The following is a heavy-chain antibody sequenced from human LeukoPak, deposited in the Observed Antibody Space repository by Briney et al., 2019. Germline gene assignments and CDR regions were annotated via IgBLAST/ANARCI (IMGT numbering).Heavy chain of an antibody. CDR2: IWYDGSNK. Sequence: GRSLRLSCAASGFTFSSYGMHWVRQAPGKGLEWVGVIWYDGSNKYYADSVEGRFTISRDNSKNTLYLQVSSLRADDTAVYYCARDMGTTRLDLWGQGTLVTVSS. J-gene: IGHJ5*02. CDR1: GFTFSSYG. D-gene: IGHD1-1*01. V-gene: IGHV3-33*01. CDR3: ARDMGTTRLDL.